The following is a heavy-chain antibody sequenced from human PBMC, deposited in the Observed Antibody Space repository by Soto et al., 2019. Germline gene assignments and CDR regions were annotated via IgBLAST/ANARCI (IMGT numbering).Heavy chain of an antibody. V-gene: IGHV1-2*04. J-gene: IGHJ6*02. CDR1: GYTFSAYY. CDR2: ISPNTGGT. CDR3: ARQEAATGYYGMDV. D-gene: IGHD6-13*01. Sequence: ASVKVSCKASGYTFSAYYIHWVRQAPGQGPEWLGWISPNTGGTNYAQNFQGWVTMTRDTSISTAYMELSRLRSDDTAVYYCARQEAATGYYGMDVWGLGITVTVSS.